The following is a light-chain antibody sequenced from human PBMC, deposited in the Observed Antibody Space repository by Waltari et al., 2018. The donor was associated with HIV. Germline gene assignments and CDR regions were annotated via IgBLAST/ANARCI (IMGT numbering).Light chain of an antibody. J-gene: IGKJ4*01. V-gene: IGKV3-11*01. CDR2: DAS. CDR3: QHRTNWPPLT. Sequence: DIVMTQSPDSLAVSLGERATINCRASQSVSSSLAWYQQTRGQPPRLLIFDASNRATGIPARFSGSGSGTDFTLTISSLEPEDFAVYFCQHRTNWPPLTFGGGTRVEIK. CDR1: QSVSSS.